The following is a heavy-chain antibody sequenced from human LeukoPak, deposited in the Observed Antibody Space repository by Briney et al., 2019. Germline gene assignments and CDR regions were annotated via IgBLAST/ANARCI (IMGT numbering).Heavy chain of an antibody. CDR1: GGSISSGSYY. CDR2: IYTSGGT. V-gene: IGHV4-61*02. J-gene: IGHJ5*02. CDR3: AGGEGIAAAKWFDP. D-gene: IGHD6-13*01. Sequence: SETLSLTCTVSGGSISSGSYYWSWIRQPAGKGLEWIGRIYTSGGTNYNPSLKSRVTISVDTSKNQFSLKLSSVTAADTAVYYCAGGEGIAAAKWFDPWGQGTLVTVSS.